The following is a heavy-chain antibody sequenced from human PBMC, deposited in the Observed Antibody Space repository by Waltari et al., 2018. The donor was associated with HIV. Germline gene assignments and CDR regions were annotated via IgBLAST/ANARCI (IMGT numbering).Heavy chain of an antibody. V-gene: IGHV4-34*02. CDR1: GGSFSGYY. CDR3: VRGFGNYGFYFDY. D-gene: IGHD3-16*01. CDR2: IDHTGTS. J-gene: IGHJ4*02. Sequence: QVHLPQWGSGLLKPSGTLSLTCAVYGGSFSGYYWTWIRQSPGRGLEWMGEIDHTGTSTYKPSLKGRVTMSVDTSKNQFALTLKSVTAVDTAVYYCVRGFGNYGFYFDYWGQGKLVSVSS.